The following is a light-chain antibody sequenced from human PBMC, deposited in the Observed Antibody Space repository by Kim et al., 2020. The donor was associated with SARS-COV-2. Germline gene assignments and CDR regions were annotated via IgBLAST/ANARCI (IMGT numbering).Light chain of an antibody. CDR3: LQHNSYPIT. CDR2: AAS. V-gene: IGKV1-17*01. Sequence: ASVGDRGTITCRASESIDKDLAWYQQKPGRAPKRLIYAASTLQSGVPSRFSGSGSWTEFTLTISSMQPEDFATYYCLQHNSYPITFGGGTKVDIK. CDR1: ESIDKD. J-gene: IGKJ4*01.